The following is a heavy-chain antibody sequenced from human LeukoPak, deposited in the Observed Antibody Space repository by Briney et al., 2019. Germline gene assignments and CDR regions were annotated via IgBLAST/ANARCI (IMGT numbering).Heavy chain of an antibody. CDR1: GYTFTGYY. Sequence: ASVKVSCKASGYTFTGYYMHWVRQAPGQGLERMGWINAYNGNTNYAQKLQGRVTMTTDTSTSTAYMELRSLRSDDTAVYYCARDVGLLWFGEIDYWGQGTLVTVSS. CDR3: ARDVGLLWFGEIDY. V-gene: IGHV1-18*04. D-gene: IGHD3-10*01. CDR2: INAYNGNT. J-gene: IGHJ4*02.